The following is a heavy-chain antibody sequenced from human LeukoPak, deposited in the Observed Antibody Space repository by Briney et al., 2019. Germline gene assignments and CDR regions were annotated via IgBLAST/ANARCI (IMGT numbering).Heavy chain of an antibody. CDR1: GFTFTSSA. CDR2: IVVGSGNT. J-gene: IGHJ4*02. V-gene: IGHV1-58*02. D-gene: IGHD3-22*01. CDR3: AADRYDSSGYYHFDY. Sequence: ASVKVSCKASGFTFTSSAKQWVRQARGQRLEWIGWIVVGSGNTNYAQKFQERVTITRDMSTSTAYMELSSLRSEDTAVYYCAADRYDSSGYYHFDYWGQGTLVTVSS.